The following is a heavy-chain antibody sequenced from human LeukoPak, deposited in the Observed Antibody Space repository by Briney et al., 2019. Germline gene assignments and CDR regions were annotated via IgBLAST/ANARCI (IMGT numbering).Heavy chain of an antibody. D-gene: IGHD1-26*01. J-gene: IGHJ4*02. V-gene: IGHV3-33*01. CDR2: IWYDGSNK. CDR1: GFTFSSYG. CDR3: ARAPGIVGGTAFVQDY. Sequence: PGGSLRLSCAASGFTFSSYGMHWVRQAPVKGLEWVAVIWYDGSNKYYADSVKGRFTISRDNSKNTLYLQMNSLRAEDTAVYYCARAPGIVGGTAFVQDYWGQGTLVTVSS.